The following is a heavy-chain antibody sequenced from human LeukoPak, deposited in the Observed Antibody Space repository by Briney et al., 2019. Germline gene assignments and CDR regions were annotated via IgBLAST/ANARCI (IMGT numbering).Heavy chain of an antibody. CDR1: GGSMNNYY. Sequence: SETLSLTCTVSGGSMNNYYWSWIRQPPGKGLEWIGYIYYRGNIKYNPSLKSRVDISVDTSEKQFSLKLNSVTAADTAVYYCARGWEIDYWGQGTLVTVSS. CDR2: IYYRGNI. D-gene: IGHD1-26*01. CDR3: ARGWEIDY. J-gene: IGHJ4*02. V-gene: IGHV4-59*01.